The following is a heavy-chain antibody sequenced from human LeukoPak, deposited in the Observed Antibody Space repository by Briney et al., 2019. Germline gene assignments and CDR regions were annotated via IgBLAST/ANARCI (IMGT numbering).Heavy chain of an antibody. Sequence: SVKVSCKASGGTFSSYAISWVRQAPGQGLEWMGGIIPIFGTANYAQKFQGRVTITTDESTSTACMELSSLRSEDTAVYYCARGSDVEYGDYITSGYYYYMDVWGKGTTVTVSS. V-gene: IGHV1-69*05. CDR3: ARGSDVEYGDYITSGYYYYMDV. D-gene: IGHD4-17*01. CDR1: GGTFSSYA. J-gene: IGHJ6*03. CDR2: IIPIFGTA.